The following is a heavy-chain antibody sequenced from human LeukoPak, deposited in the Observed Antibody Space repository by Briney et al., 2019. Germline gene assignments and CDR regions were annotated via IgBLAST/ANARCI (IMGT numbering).Heavy chain of an antibody. CDR3: ARWFGESQKLKTTYYYYYYMDV. V-gene: IGHV1-18*01. CDR1: GYTFNTYG. J-gene: IGHJ6*03. D-gene: IGHD3-10*01. CDR2: ISGYNGKT. Sequence: ASVKVSFKASGYTFNTYGITWVRQAPGQGLEWMGWISGYNGKTKYAQKLQDRVTMTTDTSTSTAYMELRSLRSDDTAVYYCARWFGESQKLKTTYYYYYYMDVWGKGTTVTISS.